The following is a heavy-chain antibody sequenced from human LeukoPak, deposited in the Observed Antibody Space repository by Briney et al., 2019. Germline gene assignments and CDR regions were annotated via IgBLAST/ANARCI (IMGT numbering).Heavy chain of an antibody. Sequence: GGSLRLSCAASGFTVSSNYMSWVRQAPGKGLEWVSVIYSGGSTYYADSVKGRFTISRDNSKNTLYLQMNSLRAEDTAVYYCAREAPRGGYSFDYWGQGTLVTVSS. CDR2: IYSGGST. V-gene: IGHV3-66*01. CDR3: AREAPRGGYSFDY. CDR1: GFTVSSNY. D-gene: IGHD3-10*01. J-gene: IGHJ4*02.